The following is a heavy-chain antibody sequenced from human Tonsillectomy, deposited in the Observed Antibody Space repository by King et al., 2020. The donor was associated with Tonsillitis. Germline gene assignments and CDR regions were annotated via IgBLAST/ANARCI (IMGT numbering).Heavy chain of an antibody. CDR2: TRNKANSYTT. J-gene: IGHJ6*02. V-gene: IGHV3-72*01. D-gene: IGHD2-2*01. Sequence: VQLVESGGGLVHPGGSLRLSCAASGFTFSDHYMDWVRQAPGKGLEWVGRTRNKANSYTTEYAASVKGRFSISRDDSKNSVYLQMNSLKTEDTAVYYCTRGAGEDCTSTSCPYYYYGMDVWGQGSTVTVSS. CDR1: GFTFSDHY. CDR3: TRGAGEDCTSTSCPYYYYGMDV.